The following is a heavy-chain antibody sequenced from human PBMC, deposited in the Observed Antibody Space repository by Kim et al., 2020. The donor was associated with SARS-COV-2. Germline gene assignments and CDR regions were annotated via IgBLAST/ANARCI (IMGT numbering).Heavy chain of an antibody. D-gene: IGHD6-13*01. J-gene: IGHJ4*02. CDR2: ISYDGSNK. CDR3: ARSRRYRSTWSLFDY. Sequence: GGSLRLSCAASGFTFSSYAMHWVRQAPGKGLEWVAVISYDGSNKYYADSVKGRFTISRDNSKNTLYLQMNSLRAEDTAVYYCARSRRYRSTWSLFDYWGQGTLVTVSS. V-gene: IGHV3-30-3*01. CDR1: GFTFSSYA.